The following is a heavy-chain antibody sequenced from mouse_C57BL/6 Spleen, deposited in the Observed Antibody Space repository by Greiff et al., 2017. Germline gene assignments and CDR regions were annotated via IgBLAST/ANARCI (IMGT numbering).Heavy chain of an antibody. Sequence: VQLQQPGAELVRPGTSVKLSCKASGYTFTSYWMHWVKQRPGQGLEWIGVIDPSDSYTNYNQKFKGKATLTVDTSSSTAYMQLSSLTSEDSAVYYCARLGDVAYWGQGTLVTVSA. J-gene: IGHJ3*01. CDR3: ARLGDVAY. CDR2: IDPSDSYT. CDR1: GYTFTSYW. V-gene: IGHV1-59*01.